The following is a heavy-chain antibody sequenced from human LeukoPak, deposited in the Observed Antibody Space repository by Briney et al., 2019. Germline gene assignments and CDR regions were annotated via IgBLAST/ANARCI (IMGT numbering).Heavy chain of an antibody. V-gene: IGHV5-51*01. Sequence: GESLKISCKGSGYSFTTYWIAWVRQMPGKGLECMGIIYPGDSDTRYSPSFQGQVTISADKSISTAYLQWSSLKASDTAMYYCARHSISMAGTVDYWGQGTLVTVSS. J-gene: IGHJ4*02. D-gene: IGHD6-19*01. CDR2: IYPGDSDT. CDR3: ARHSISMAGTVDY. CDR1: GYSFTTYW.